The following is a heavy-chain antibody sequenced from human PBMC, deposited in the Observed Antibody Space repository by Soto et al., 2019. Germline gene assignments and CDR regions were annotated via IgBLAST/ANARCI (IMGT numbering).Heavy chain of an antibody. D-gene: IGHD5-12*01. V-gene: IGHV1-2*02. CDR3: TRDLVGYDAFDV. J-gene: IGHJ3*01. Sequence: QVHLVQSGAEVKKPGTSVKVSCKTSGYTFSDYYIHWVRQAPGQGLEWMGRINCDSGGTTYSQKFQGRVTMTRDTSITTVYLDLSPLTSNDTAVYYCTRDLVGYDAFDVWGRGALVAVSP. CDR1: GYTFSDYY. CDR2: INCDSGGT.